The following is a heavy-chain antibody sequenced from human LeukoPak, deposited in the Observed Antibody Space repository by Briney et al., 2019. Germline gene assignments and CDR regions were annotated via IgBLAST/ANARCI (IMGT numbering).Heavy chain of an antibody. Sequence: SETLSLTCAVYGGSFSGYYWSWIRQPPGKGLEWIGEINHSGSTNYNPSLKSRVTISVDTSKNQFSLKLSPVTAADTAVYYCARGYCSGGSCYYAFDIWGQGTMVTVSS. CDR1: GGSFSGYY. CDR3: ARGYCSGGSCYYAFDI. D-gene: IGHD2-15*01. CDR2: INHSGST. V-gene: IGHV4-34*01. J-gene: IGHJ3*02.